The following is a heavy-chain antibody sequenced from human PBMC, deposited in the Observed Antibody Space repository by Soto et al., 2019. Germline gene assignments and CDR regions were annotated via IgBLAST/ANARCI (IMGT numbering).Heavy chain of an antibody. Sequence: SVKVSCKASGGTFSSYAISWVRQAPGQGLEWMGGIIPIFGTANYAQKFQGRVTITADESTSTAYMELSSLRSEDTAVYYCAREYYDILATGWFDPWGQGTLVTVSS. CDR1: GGTFSSYA. D-gene: IGHD3-9*01. J-gene: IGHJ5*02. CDR3: AREYYDILATGWFDP. V-gene: IGHV1-69*13. CDR2: IIPIFGTA.